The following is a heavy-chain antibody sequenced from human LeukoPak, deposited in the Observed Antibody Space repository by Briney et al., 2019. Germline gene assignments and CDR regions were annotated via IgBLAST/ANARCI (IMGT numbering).Heavy chain of an antibody. D-gene: IGHD2-15*01. J-gene: IGHJ4*02. Sequence: PSETLSLTCTVSGGSISSYYWSWIRQPAGKGLEWIGRIYTSGSTNYNPSLKSRVTISVDKSKNQFSLKLSSVTAADTAVYYCARGIAGAGVFNYWGKETLVTVSS. CDR2: IYTSGST. CDR1: GGSISSYY. V-gene: IGHV4-4*07. CDR3: ARGIAGAGVFNY.